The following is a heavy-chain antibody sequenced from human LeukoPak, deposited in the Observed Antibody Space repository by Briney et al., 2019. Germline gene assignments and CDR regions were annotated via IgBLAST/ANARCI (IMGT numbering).Heavy chain of an antibody. D-gene: IGHD3-10*01. Sequence: AASVKVSCKASGYTFTSYYMHWVRQAPGQGLEGMGWINPNSGGTNYAQKFQGRVTMTRDTSISTAYMELSRLRSDDTAVYYCARGAYYYGSGSYQDYWGQGTLVTVSS. J-gene: IGHJ4*02. CDR3: ARGAYYYGSGSYQDY. CDR2: INPNSGGT. CDR1: GYTFTSYY. V-gene: IGHV1-2*02.